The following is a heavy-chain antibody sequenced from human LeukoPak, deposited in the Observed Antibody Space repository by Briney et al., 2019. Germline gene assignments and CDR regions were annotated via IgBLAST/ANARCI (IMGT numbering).Heavy chain of an antibody. V-gene: IGHV1-69*01. CDR2: IIPIFGTA. J-gene: IGHJ6*03. CDR3: ARQYCGGDCYSFSAMDV. D-gene: IGHD2-21*01. CDR1: GGTFSSYA. Sequence: ASVKVSCKASGGTFSSYAISWVRQAPGQGLEWMGGIIPIFGTANYAQKFQGRVTITADESTSTAYMELSSLRSEDTAVYYCARQYCGGDCYSFSAMDVWGKGTTVTVSS.